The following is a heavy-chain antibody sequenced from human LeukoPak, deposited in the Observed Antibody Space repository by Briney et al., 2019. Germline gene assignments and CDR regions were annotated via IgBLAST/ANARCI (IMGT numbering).Heavy chain of an antibody. V-gene: IGHV3-9*01. CDR1: GFTFDDYA. CDR3: AKGTSYSSSWEYYFDY. D-gene: IGHD6-13*01. Sequence: GGSLTLSCAASGFTFDDYAMHWVRQAPGKGLEWVSGISWNSGSIGYADSVKGRFAISRDNAKNSLYLQMNSLRAEDTALYYCAKGTSYSSSWEYYFDYWGQGTLVTVSS. J-gene: IGHJ4*02. CDR2: ISWNSGSI.